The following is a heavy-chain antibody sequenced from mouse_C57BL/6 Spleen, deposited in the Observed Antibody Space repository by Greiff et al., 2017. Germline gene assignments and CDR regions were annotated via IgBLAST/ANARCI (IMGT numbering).Heavy chain of an antibody. Sequence: QVQLKESGAELAKPGASVKLSCKASGYTFTSYWMHWVKQRPGQGLEWIGYINPSSGYTKYNQKFKDKATLTADKSSSTAYMQLSSLTYEDSAVNYCATPIITTALYAMDYWGQGTSVTVSS. CDR2: INPSSGYT. CDR1: GYTFTSYW. D-gene: IGHD1-1*01. J-gene: IGHJ4*01. V-gene: IGHV1-7*01. CDR3: ATPIITTALYAMDY.